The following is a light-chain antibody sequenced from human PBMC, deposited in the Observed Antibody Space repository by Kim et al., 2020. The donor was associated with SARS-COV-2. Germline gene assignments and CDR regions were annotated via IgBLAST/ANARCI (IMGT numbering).Light chain of an antibody. J-gene: IGLJ3*02. V-gene: IGLV2-14*04. CDR3: SSYTSSSTRV. Sequence: GQSITISCTGTSSDVGGYNFVAWYQQHPGKAPKLMIYDVSNRPSGISNRFSGSKSGNTASLTISGLQAEDEADHYCSSYTSSSTRVFGGGTQLTVL. CDR1: SSDVGGYNF. CDR2: DVS.